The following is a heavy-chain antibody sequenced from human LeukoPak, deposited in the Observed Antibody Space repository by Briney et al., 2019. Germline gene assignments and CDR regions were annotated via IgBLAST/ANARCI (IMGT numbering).Heavy chain of an antibody. Sequence: PSETLSLTCTVSGGSISSSNYYWGWIRQPPGKGLEWIGSIYYSGSTYYNPSLKSRVTISVDTSKNQFSLKLSSVTAADTAVYYCARGDLLTIFGVVAEYFQHWGQGTLVTVSS. CDR1: GGSISSSNYY. V-gene: IGHV4-39*01. CDR2: IYYSGST. CDR3: ARGDLLTIFGVVAEYFQH. D-gene: IGHD3-3*01. J-gene: IGHJ1*01.